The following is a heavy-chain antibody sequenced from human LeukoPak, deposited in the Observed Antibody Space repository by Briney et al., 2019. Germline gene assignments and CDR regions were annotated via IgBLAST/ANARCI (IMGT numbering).Heavy chain of an antibody. CDR2: ISGRGGST. D-gene: IGHD2-15*01. CDR3: ARVGSRYCSGANCYDGF. V-gene: IGHV3-23*01. CDR1: GFTFSNYA. J-gene: IGHJ4*02. Sequence: GGSLRLSCAASGFTFSNYAMSWVRQAPGKGLEWVSAISGRGGSTYYADSVKGWFTISRDSPRNTLYLQMNSLRAEDTAVYYCARVGSRYCSGANCYDGFWGQGTLVSVSS.